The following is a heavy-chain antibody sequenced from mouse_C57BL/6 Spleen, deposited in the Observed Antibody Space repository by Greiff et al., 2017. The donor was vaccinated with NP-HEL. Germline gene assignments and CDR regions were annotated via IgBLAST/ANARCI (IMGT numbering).Heavy chain of an antibody. CDR2: ISSGGSYT. CDR1: GFTFSSYG. J-gene: IGHJ4*01. D-gene: IGHD4-1*01. V-gene: IGHV5-6*01. Sequence: EVQGVESGGDLVKPGGSLKLSCAASGFTFSSYGMSWVRQTPDKKLEWVATISSGGSYTYYPDSVKGRFTISRDNAKNTLYLQMSSLKSEDTAMYYCARRDWDRAMDYWGQGTSVTVSS. CDR3: ARRDWDRAMDY.